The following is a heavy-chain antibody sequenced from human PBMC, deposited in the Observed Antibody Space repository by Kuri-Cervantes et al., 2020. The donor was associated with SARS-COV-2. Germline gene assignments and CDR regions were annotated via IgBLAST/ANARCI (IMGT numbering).Heavy chain of an antibody. CDR2: INPNSGGT. D-gene: IGHD3-22*01. Sequence: ASVKVSCKVSGYTFTGYYMHWVRQAPGQGLEWMGWINPNSGGTNYAQKFQGRVTMTRDTSISTAYMELSRLRSDDTAVYYCARAAEDSSGYYYGVYDYWGQGTLVTVSS. CDR3: ARAAEDSSGYYYGVYDY. CDR1: GYTFTGYY. V-gene: IGHV1-2*02. J-gene: IGHJ4*02.